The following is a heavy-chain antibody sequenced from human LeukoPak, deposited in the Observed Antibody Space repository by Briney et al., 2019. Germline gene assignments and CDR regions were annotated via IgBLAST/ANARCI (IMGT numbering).Heavy chain of an antibody. Sequence: GGSLRLSCAASGFTFSSYAMHWVRQAPGKGLEWVAVISYDGSNKYYADSVKGRFTISRDNSKSTLYLQMNSLRAEDTAVYYCARDSYGSGSYFLYYYGMDVWGQGTTVTVSS. CDR2: ISYDGSNK. V-gene: IGHV3-30*04. CDR1: GFTFSSYA. D-gene: IGHD3-10*01. CDR3: ARDSYGSGSYFLYYYGMDV. J-gene: IGHJ6*02.